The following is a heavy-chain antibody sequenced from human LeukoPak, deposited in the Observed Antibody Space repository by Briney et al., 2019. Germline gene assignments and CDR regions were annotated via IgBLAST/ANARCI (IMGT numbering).Heavy chain of an antibody. CDR3: FDYDYSNSWDH. Sequence: GGSLRLSCAASGLIFSHARMNWVRQAPGKGLEWIGLIKSYVHGGTTDYAAPVEGRFTISRDDSKSTVYLQMTSLRAEDTAVYYCFDYDYSNSWDHWGQGTLVTVSS. CDR1: GLIFSHAR. D-gene: IGHD4-11*01. V-gene: IGHV3-15*01. J-gene: IGHJ4*02. CDR2: IKSYVHGGTT.